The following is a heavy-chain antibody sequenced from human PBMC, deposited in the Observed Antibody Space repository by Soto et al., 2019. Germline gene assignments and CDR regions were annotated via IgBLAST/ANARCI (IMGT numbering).Heavy chain of an antibody. Sequence: RRLSFAASGFTFISYGMHWVRQAPGQGLEWVAVIWYDGSNKYYAESVKGRFTISRDNSKNTLYLQMNSLRAEDTAVYYCARDSHVGSGWQLTADYWGQGTLVTVSS. J-gene: IGHJ4*02. CDR1: GFTFISYG. D-gene: IGHD6-19*01. CDR3: ARDSHVGSGWQLTADY. CDR2: IWYDGSNK. V-gene: IGHV3-33*01.